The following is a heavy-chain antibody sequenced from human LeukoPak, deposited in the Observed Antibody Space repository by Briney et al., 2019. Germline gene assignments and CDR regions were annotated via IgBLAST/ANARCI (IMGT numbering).Heavy chain of an antibody. J-gene: IGHJ4*02. Sequence: SETLSLTCTVSGGSISSSSYYWGWIRQPPGKGLEWIGSIYYSGSTYYNPSLKSRVTISVDTSKNQFSLKLSSVTAADTAVYYCARELVAGDRLFDYWGQGTLVTVSS. CDR1: GGSISSSSYY. CDR3: ARELVAGDRLFDY. V-gene: IGHV4-39*07. D-gene: IGHD6-19*01. CDR2: IYYSGST.